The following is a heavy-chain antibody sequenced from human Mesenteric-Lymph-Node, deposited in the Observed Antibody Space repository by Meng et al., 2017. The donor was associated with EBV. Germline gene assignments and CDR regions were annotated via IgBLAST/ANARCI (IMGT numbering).Heavy chain of an antibody. CDR1: GGSVSSGGHS. V-gene: IGHV4-30-2*01. J-gene: IGHJ5*02. CDR3: ARGFGDNNNWFGP. Sequence: QLQLQESGSGLVKPSQTLSLTCAVSGGSVSSGGHSWSWIRQPPGKGLEWIGYIYHTGSTYYNPSLKSRVTISIDTSKNQFSLKLSSVTAADTAVYFCARGFGDNNNWFGPWGQGTLVTASS. D-gene: IGHD4-17*01. CDR2: IYHTGST.